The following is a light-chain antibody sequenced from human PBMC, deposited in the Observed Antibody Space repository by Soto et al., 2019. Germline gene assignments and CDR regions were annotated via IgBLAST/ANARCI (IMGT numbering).Light chain of an antibody. CDR3: SSFTRSSTWL. CDR2: EVN. J-gene: IGLJ3*02. Sequence: QSVLTQPASVSGSPGQSITISCTGTSSDVGGYNYVSWYQQHPGKAPKLMIYEVNNRPSGVSKRFSGSKSGNTASLTISGLQAEDEADYYCSSFTRSSTWLFGGGTKVTVL. CDR1: SSDVGGYNY. V-gene: IGLV2-14*01.